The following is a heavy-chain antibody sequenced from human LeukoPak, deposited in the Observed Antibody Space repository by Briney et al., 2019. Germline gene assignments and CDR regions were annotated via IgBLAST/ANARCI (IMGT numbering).Heavy chain of an antibody. CDR2: IIPMFGAT. CDR3: ARGSYSDYIFDY. D-gene: IGHD4-11*01. J-gene: IGHJ4*02. V-gene: IGHV1-69*05. Sequence: SVKVSCKASGHIFTNYGINWVRQAPGQGLEWMGRIIPMFGATNYAQKFQGRVTVTTDESTSTAYMELSSLRSEDTAVYYCARGSYSDYIFDYWGQGTLVTVSS. CDR1: GHIFTNYG.